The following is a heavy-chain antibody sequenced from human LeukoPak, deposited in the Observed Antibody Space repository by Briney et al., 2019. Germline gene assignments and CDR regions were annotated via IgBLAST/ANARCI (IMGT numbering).Heavy chain of an antibody. D-gene: IGHD6-19*01. CDR3: ARGVAGGDF. V-gene: IGHV3-23*01. Sequence: PGGSLRLSCTASGFTFSDYAMSWVRQAPGKGLEWVSGIRGGDDRTYYRDSVKGRFSISRDKSKNTLYLQMNSLRVEDTATYYCARGVAGGDFWGQGTLVTVSS. CDR2: IRGGDDRT. J-gene: IGHJ4*02. CDR1: GFTFSDYA.